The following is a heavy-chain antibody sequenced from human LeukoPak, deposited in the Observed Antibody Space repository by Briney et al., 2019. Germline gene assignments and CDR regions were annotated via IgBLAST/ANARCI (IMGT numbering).Heavy chain of an antibody. Sequence: PGGCLRLSCAASGFTLSSNYMSWVRQAPGKGLEWVSVIYSGGSTYYADSVKGRFTISRDNSKNTLYLQMNSLRAEDTAVYYCARDYPHGSPSAVWGQGTLVTVSS. CDR2: IYSGGST. V-gene: IGHV3-66*01. J-gene: IGHJ4*02. D-gene: IGHD2-15*01. CDR1: GFTLSSNY. CDR3: ARDYPHGSPSAV.